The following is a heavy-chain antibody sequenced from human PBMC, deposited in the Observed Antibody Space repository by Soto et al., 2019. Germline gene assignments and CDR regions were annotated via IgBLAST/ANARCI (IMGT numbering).Heavy chain of an antibody. CDR3: ARDRGYCSGGSCYSTYFDY. CDR2: IWYDGSNK. V-gene: IGHV3-33*01. CDR1: GFTFSSYG. D-gene: IGHD2-15*01. Sequence: QVQLVESGGGVVQPGRSLRLSCAASGFTFSSYGMHWVRQAPGKGLEWVAVIWYDGSNKYYADSVKGRFTISRDNSKNTQYLQMNSLRAEDTAVYYCARDRGYCSGGSCYSTYFDYWGQGTLVTVSS. J-gene: IGHJ4*02.